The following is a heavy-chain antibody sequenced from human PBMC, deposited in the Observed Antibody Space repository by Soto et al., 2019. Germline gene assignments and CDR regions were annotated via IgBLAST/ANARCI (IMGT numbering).Heavy chain of an antibody. CDR3: TTDMFENGWYKDNYGMYV. CDR1: GFTFSNAW. Sequence: EVQLVESGGGLVKPGGSLRLSCAASGFTFSNAWMNWVRQAPGKGLEWVGRIKSKTDGGTTDYAAHVKGRFTISRDDSKNTLYLQMNSLKPEDTAVYYCTTDMFENGWYKDNYGMYVWGQGTTVTVSS. CDR2: IKSKTDGGTT. V-gene: IGHV3-15*07. J-gene: IGHJ6*02. D-gene: IGHD6-19*01.